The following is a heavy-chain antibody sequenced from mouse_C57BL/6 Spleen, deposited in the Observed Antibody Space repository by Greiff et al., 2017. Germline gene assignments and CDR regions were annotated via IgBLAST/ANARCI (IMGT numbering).Heavy chain of an antibody. J-gene: IGHJ4*01. CDR3: ATSYYGSSLHYYAMDY. CDR2: IDPNSGGT. Sequence: QVQLQQPGAELVKPGASVKLCCKASGYTFTSYWMHWVKQRPGRGLEWIGRIDPNSGGTKYNEKFKSKATLTVDKPSSTAYMQLSSLTSEDSAVYYCATSYYGSSLHYYAMDYWGQGTSVTVSS. V-gene: IGHV1-72*01. D-gene: IGHD1-1*01. CDR1: GYTFTSYW.